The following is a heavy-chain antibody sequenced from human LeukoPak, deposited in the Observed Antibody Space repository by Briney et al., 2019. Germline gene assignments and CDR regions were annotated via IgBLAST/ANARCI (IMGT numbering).Heavy chain of an antibody. CDR3: ARERASCYFDY. D-gene: IGHD2-2*01. J-gene: IGHJ4*02. CDR1: GFTFSIYT. Sequence: GGSLRLSCADSGFTFSIYTMHWFREAPGTGREWVAVLSNDGVYINYIDSVRGRFTISRDNSTSTLYLQMNSLIPEDTAVYYCARERASCYFDYWGQGTLVTVSS. CDR2: LSNDGVYI. V-gene: IGHV3-30*04.